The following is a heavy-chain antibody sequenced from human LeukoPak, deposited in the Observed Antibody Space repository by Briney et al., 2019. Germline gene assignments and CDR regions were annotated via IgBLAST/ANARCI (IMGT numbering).Heavy chain of an antibody. J-gene: IGHJ4*02. CDR3: ASGIWFGESEGNY. V-gene: IGHV1-8*03. CDR1: GYTFTTYD. D-gene: IGHD3-10*01. Sequence: GSVTVSCKASGYTFTTYDINWVRQATGQGLEWMGCMNPNSGHTDYAQTFQGRVTITRNTSITTAYMELTSLRFEDTAVYYCASGIWFGESEGNYWGQGTLVTVSS. CDR2: MNPNSGHT.